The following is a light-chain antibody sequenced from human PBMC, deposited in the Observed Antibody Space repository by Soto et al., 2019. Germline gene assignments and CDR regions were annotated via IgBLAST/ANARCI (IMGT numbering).Light chain of an antibody. CDR3: ASYTTSSTYV. CDR2: DVS. Sequence: QSARAQPAYVPRSPGQSIAISCTGTSSDVGGYSYVSWYQQQPGKAPKLVISDVSNRPSGVSDRFSGSKSGNTASLTISGLQTEDEADYYCASYTTSSTYVFGTGTKVTVL. J-gene: IGLJ1*01. V-gene: IGLV2-14*01. CDR1: SSDVGGYSY.